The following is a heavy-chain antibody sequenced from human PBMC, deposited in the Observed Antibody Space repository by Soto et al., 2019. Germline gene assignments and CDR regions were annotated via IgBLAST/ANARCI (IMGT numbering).Heavy chain of an antibody. D-gene: IGHD4-17*01. CDR1: GFTFSTYS. Sequence: EVQLVESGGGLVQPGGSLRLSCAASGFTFSTYSMNWVRQAPGKGLEWVSYISDTSSTIYYADSVKGRFTISRDNAKNSLYLQMNGLRGEDTAVYYCARAKHAYGDFDGIDYWGQGTLVTVSS. V-gene: IGHV3-48*01. J-gene: IGHJ4*02. CDR2: ISDTSSTI. CDR3: ARAKHAYGDFDGIDY.